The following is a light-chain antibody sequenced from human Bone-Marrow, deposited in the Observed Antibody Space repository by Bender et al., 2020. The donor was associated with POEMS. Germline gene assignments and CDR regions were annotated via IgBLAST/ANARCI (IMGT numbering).Light chain of an antibody. V-gene: IGLV1-40*01. CDR1: SSNIGAGYD. J-gene: IGLJ2*01. Sequence: QSVLTQPPSVSGSPGQSVTISCSGSSSNIGAGYDVHWYQHLPGTAPKLVIYEVIKRPSGVSNRFSGSKSGNTASLTISGLQAEDEADYYCCSYAGGIVIFGGGTNLTVL. CDR2: EVI. CDR3: CSYAGGIVI.